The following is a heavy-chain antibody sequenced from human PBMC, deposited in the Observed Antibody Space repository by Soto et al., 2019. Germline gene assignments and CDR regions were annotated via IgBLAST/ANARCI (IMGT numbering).Heavy chain of an antibody. CDR2: INPNSGGT. CDR1: GNTFTGYY. D-gene: IGHD6-6*01. V-gene: IGHV1-2*02. Sequence: ASVKVSCKASGNTFTGYYMQWVRQAPGQGLEWMGWINPNSGGTNYAQKFQGRVTMTRDTSISTAYMELSRLRSDDTAVYYCARVGSSSVVGHFDYWGQGTLVTVSS. J-gene: IGHJ4*02. CDR3: ARVGSSSVVGHFDY.